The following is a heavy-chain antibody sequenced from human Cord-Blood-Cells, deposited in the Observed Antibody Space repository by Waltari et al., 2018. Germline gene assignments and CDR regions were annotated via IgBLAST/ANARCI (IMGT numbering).Heavy chain of an antibody. CDR2: RKQEGSGK. D-gene: IGHD6-6*01. J-gene: IGHJ6*02. CDR3: EGEVGPIAANRVDV. Sequence: EVQLVESGGGLVQPGGSLRLSCAASGFTFSSYWMSWVRQAPGKWLEWGANRKQEGSGKFYGAFVKGRFTISRENAKNSPYRQMKSLRAEDMAVYYCEGEVGPIAANRVDVWGQGTTVTVCS. V-gene: IGHV3-7*01. CDR1: GFTFSSYW.